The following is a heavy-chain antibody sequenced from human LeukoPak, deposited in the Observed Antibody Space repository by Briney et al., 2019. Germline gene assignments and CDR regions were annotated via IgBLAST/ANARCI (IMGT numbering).Heavy chain of an antibody. CDR1: GYTLTELS. CDR3: ATDQWGVRGVPLGWFDP. CDR2: FDPEDGET. V-gene: IGHV1-24*01. J-gene: IGHJ5*02. D-gene: IGHD3-10*01. Sequence: ASVTVSCTVSGYTLTELSMHWVRQAPGKGLEWMGGFDPEDGETIYAQKFQGRVTMTEDTSTDTAYMELSSLRSEDTAVYYCATDQWGVRGVPLGWFDPWGQGTLVTVSS.